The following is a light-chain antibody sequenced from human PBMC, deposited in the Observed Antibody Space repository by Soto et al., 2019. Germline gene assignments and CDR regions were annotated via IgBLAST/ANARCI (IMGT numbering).Light chain of an antibody. CDR1: QSVTNNY. CDR2: GAS. V-gene: IGKV3-20*01. J-gene: IGKJ1*01. CDR3: HQYGATPVT. Sequence: EIVLTQSPDTLSLSPGERVTLSCRASQSVTNNYLAWDQQKPGQGPRLLIHGASSRAADTPDRFSGSGSGTNFTLTISRLEPEDFALYYCHQYGATPVTFGQGTKLDIK.